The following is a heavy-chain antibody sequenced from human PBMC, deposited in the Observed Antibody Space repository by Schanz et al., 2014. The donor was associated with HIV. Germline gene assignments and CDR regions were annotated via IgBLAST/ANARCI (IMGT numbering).Heavy chain of an antibody. V-gene: IGHV3-66*01. CDR2: IYSGGGT. CDR3: ARSPSYGMDV. CDR1: GFTVSNNY. Sequence: VQLVESGGGVVQPGRSQRLSCAASGFTVSNNYMNWVRQAPGKGLEWVSIIYSGGGTYYADSVKGRFSISRDNSRNTLFLQMNSLRADDTAVYYCARSPSYGMDVWGQGTTVTVSS. J-gene: IGHJ6*02.